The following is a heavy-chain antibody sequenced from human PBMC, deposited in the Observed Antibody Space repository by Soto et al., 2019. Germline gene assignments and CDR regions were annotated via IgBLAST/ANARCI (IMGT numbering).Heavy chain of an antibody. CDR2: IKQDASEN. V-gene: IGHV3-7*04. Sequence: EVQVVESGGGLVQPGGSLRLSCAASGFTFSNYWMTWVRQAPGKGLEWVANIKQDASENFYVDSVKGRFTISRDNAKNSLYLQMDSLRVEDTAVYYCARDSGPGGYYAFDLWGQGTMVTVSS. D-gene: IGHD6-13*01. CDR1: GFTFSNYW. CDR3: ARDSGPGGYYAFDL. J-gene: IGHJ3*01.